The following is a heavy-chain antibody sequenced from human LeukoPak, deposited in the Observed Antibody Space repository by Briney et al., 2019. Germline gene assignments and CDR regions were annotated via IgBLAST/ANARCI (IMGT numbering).Heavy chain of an antibody. CDR3: ARGPLVGATRGGLYYFDY. J-gene: IGHJ4*02. D-gene: IGHD1-26*01. CDR1: GGSFSGYY. V-gene: IGHV4-34*01. CDR2: INHSGST. Sequence: SETLSLTCAVYGGSFSGYYWSWIRQPPGKGLEWMGEINHSGSTNYNPSLKSRVNISVEPSKNKFSLKLSSVTAADTAVYYCARGPLVGATRGGLYYFDYWGQGTLVTVSS.